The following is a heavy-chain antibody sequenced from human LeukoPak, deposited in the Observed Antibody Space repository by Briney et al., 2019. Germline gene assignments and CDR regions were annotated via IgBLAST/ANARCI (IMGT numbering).Heavy chain of an antibody. J-gene: IGHJ4*02. Sequence: ASVKVSCKASGYTFTSYDINWVRQATGQGLEWMGWMNPNSGNTGYAQKFQGRVTVTRNTSISTAYMELSSLRSDDTAVYYCARDGDSSGYYPNWGQGTLVTVSS. D-gene: IGHD3-22*01. CDR1: GYTFTSYD. CDR3: ARDGDSSGYYPN. CDR2: MNPNSGNT. V-gene: IGHV1-8*03.